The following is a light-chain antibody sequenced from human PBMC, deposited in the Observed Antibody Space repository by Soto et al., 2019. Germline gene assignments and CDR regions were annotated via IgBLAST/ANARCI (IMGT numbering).Light chain of an antibody. Sequence: DMQITHSPSSMSAFVLYTATITPRASQGIRNDLGWYQQKPGKAPELLIYAASTLQSGVPSRFSGSGSGTDFTLTISCLQSEDFATYYCQQYYSFPPTFGQGTKVDIK. V-gene: IGKV1-17*01. CDR3: QQYYSFPPT. CDR2: AAS. J-gene: IGKJ1*01. CDR1: QGIRND.